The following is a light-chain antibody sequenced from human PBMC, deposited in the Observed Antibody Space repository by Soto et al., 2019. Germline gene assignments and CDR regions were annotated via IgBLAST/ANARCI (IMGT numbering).Light chain of an antibody. Sequence: DVPMTQSPSSLSASVGDRVTITCRARQSISNYLNWYQQKPGKAPKLLMYAASSLQSGVPSRFGGSGSGTDFTLTISSLQPEDFATYYCQRSYSTPRTFGQGTKVEIK. V-gene: IGKV1-39*01. CDR1: QSISNY. CDR2: AAS. J-gene: IGKJ1*01. CDR3: QRSYSTPRT.